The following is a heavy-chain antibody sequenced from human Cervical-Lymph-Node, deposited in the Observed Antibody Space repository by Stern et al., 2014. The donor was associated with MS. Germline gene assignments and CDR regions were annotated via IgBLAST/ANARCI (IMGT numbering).Heavy chain of an antibody. D-gene: IGHD2-2*02. V-gene: IGHV1-69*01. J-gene: IGHJ4*02. CDR1: GGTFRTYS. Sequence: QVQLVQSGAEVKKPGSSVTISCKASGGTFRTYSYTWVRQAPGQGLEWVVWLAPMFGAPNYAQNFQDRVTITADESTTTAYLELTSLRFEDTAVYFCARRIPPSIDHWGQGTLVTVSS. CDR2: LAPMFGAP. CDR3: ARRIPPSIDH.